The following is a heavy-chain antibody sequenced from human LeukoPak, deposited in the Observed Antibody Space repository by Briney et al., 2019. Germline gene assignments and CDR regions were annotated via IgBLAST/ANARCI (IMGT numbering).Heavy chain of an antibody. V-gene: IGHV3-66*01. Sequence: PGGSLRLSCVASGILVSSNYMSWVRQAPGKGLEWVSFIDSTGSTYYADSVKGRFTISRDNSRNTLYLQMNSLRVEDTAVYYCARRERLRYSYGRGTLDIWGQGTMVTVSS. CDR2: IDSTGST. J-gene: IGHJ3*02. CDR1: GILVSSNY. D-gene: IGHD5-18*01. CDR3: ARRERLRYSYGRGTLDI.